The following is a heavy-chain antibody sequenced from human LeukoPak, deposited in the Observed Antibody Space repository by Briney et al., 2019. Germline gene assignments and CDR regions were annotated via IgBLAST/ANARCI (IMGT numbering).Heavy chain of an antibody. D-gene: IGHD2-15*01. CDR1: GYTFTGYY. V-gene: IGHV1-2*02. CDR2: INPNSGGT. J-gene: IGHJ6*03. CDR3: ALGYCSGGSCHNRYYYYYMDV. Sequence: ASVKVSCKASGYTFTGYYMHWVRQAPGQGLEWMGWINPNSGGTNYAQKFQGRVTMTRDTSISTAYMELSRLRSDDTAVYYCALGYCSGGSCHNRYYYYYMDVWGKGTTVTVSS.